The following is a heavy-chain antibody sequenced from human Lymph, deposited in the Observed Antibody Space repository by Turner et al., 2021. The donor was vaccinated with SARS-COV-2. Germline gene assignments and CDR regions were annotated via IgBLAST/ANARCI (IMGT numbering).Heavy chain of an antibody. J-gene: IGHJ4*02. CDR3: AKGARDCSSTSCYPFFDN. Sequence: QVQLVQSGAAVKQLGSSVKVPCPPSGGPFSSYPISCVRQAPGQGLACMGGIIPIGGTAYNAQKFQGSVTITADASTSTAHMELSSLRSEDTAVYYGAKGARDCSSTSCYPFFDNWGQGTLVTVSS. V-gene: IGHV1-69*01. CDR1: GGPFSSYP. D-gene: IGHD2-2*01. CDR2: IIPIGGTA.